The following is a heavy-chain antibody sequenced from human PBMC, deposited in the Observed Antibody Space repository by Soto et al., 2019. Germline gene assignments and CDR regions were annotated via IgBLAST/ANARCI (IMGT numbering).Heavy chain of an antibody. V-gene: IGHV3-23*01. CDR3: ARYIRGPTVFYFDF. D-gene: IGHD5-18*01. J-gene: IGHJ4*02. CDR1: GFTFISYA. Sequence: GGSLRLSCAASGFTFISYAMTWVRQAPGKGLEWVSVVTYNGDNTYYADSVKGRFTISRDNSKDTVDLQMNSLTAEDTAVYYCARYIRGPTVFYFDFWGPGVLVTVSS. CDR2: VTYNGDNT.